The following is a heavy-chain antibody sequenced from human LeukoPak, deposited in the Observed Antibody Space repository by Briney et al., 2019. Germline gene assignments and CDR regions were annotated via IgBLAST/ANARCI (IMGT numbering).Heavy chain of an antibody. CDR1: GFTFSSYS. Sequence: GGSLRLSCAASGFTFSSYSMNWVRQAPGKGLEWVSSISSSSSYIYYADSAKGRFTISRDNAKNSLYLQMNSLRAEDTAVYYCASQLIVATINGYWGQGTLVTVSS. D-gene: IGHD5-12*01. CDR2: ISSSSSYI. J-gene: IGHJ4*02. CDR3: ASQLIVATINGY. V-gene: IGHV3-21*01.